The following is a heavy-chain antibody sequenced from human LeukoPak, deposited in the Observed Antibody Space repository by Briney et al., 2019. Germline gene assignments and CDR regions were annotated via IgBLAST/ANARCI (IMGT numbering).Heavy chain of an antibody. V-gene: IGHV3-23*01. CDR2: ISGSGGST. CDR3: AKEVVAAAGDPYGMDV. CDR1: GFTFSSYA. J-gene: IGHJ6*02. Sequence: GGSLRLSCAASGFTFSSYAMSWVRQAPGKGLEWVSAISGSGGSTYYADSVKGRFTISRDNSKNTLYLQMNSLRAEDTAVYYCAKEVVAAAGDPYGMDVWGQGTTVTVSS. D-gene: IGHD6-13*01.